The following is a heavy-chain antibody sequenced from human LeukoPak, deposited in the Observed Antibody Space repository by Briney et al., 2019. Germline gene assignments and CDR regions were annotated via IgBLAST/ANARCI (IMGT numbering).Heavy chain of an antibody. D-gene: IGHD2-15*01. CDR2: LIAIFGTV. CDR3: ASRMFGFDP. CDR1: GGTFSSYT. Sequence: SVKVSCKASGGTFSSYTINWVRQAPGQGLEWMGGLIAIFGTVHYAQKFQGRVTITADESTSTAYMELSSLISEDTAVYYCASRMFGFDPWGQGTLVTVSS. J-gene: IGHJ5*02. V-gene: IGHV1-69*13.